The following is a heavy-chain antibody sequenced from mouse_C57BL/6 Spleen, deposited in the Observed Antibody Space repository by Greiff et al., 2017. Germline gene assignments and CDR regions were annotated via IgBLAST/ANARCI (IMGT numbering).Heavy chain of an antibody. Sequence: QVQLQQPGAELVMPGASVKLSCKASGYTFTSYWMHWVKQRPGQGLEWIGEIDPSDSYTNYNQKFKGKSTLTVDKSSITAYMQLSSLTSEDSAVYYCARARPTGTDAMDYWGQGTSVTVSS. CDR3: ARARPTGTDAMDY. D-gene: IGHD4-1*02. CDR2: IDPSDSYT. CDR1: GYTFTSYW. J-gene: IGHJ4*01. V-gene: IGHV1-69*01.